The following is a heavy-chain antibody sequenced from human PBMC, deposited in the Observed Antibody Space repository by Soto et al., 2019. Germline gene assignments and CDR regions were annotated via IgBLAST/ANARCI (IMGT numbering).Heavy chain of an antibody. Sequence: PRGSLTISCLSSGFNFQNYVIHRVRQAPGEGLEYVSAIGAKGDATYADSVKGRFSISSDNSKNSLFLQMTNVTFEDTATYFCVKVDWYSVDCWGQGALGTISS. CDR2: IGAKGDAT. D-gene: IGHD2-21*02. CDR3: VKVDWYSVDC. CDR1: GFNFQNYV. V-gene: IGHV3-64D*06. J-gene: IGHJ4*02.